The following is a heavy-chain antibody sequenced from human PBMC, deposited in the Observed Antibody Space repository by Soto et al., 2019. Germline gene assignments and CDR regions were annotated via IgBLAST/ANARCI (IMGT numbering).Heavy chain of an antibody. J-gene: IGHJ6*02. Sequence: KPVGSLRLSCSASGFTFSDENMSWVRQVPGKGLEWVSGISGGGSYIFYADSVQGRFSISRDNPKNSLFLEMNSLRVEDTAVYYCARDSDRHSTSCFFPPHVWGQGTTVTVSS. CDR3: ARDSDRHSTSCFFPPHV. CDR1: GFTFSDEN. CDR2: ISGGGSYI. D-gene: IGHD2-2*01. V-gene: IGHV3-21*06.